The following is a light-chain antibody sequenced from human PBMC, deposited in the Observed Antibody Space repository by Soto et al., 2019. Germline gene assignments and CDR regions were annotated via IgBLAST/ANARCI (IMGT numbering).Light chain of an antibody. Sequence: QSELTQPGPVAGSPGQSITISRTGTSSDVGGYNYVSWYQQHPGKAPKLMIYEVSNRPSGVSNRFSGSKSGNTASLTISGLQAGDEADYYCGSYTSSTTPYVFGTGTKVTVL. CDR1: SSDVGGYNY. CDR3: GSYTSSTTPYV. J-gene: IGLJ1*01. CDR2: EVS. V-gene: IGLV2-14*01.